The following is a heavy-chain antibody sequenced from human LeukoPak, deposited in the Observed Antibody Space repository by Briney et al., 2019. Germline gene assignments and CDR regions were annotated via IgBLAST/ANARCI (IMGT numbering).Heavy chain of an antibody. CDR3: ARTLSSGNAFDI. D-gene: IGHD3-22*01. V-gene: IGHV4-30-2*01. CDR1: GGSISSGGYS. Sequence: PSETLSLTCAVSGGSISSGGYSWSWIQQPPGKGLEWIGYIYHSGSTYYNPSLKSRVTISVDRSKNQFSLKLSSVTAADTAVYYCARTLSSGNAFDIWGQGTMVTVSS. CDR2: IYHSGST. J-gene: IGHJ3*02.